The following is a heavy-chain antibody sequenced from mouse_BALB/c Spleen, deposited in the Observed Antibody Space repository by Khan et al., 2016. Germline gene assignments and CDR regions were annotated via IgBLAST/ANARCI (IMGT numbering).Heavy chain of an antibody. V-gene: IGHV1-7*01. D-gene: IGHD2-13*01. CDR2: INPSTGYT. CDR1: GYTFTSYW. J-gene: IGHJ1*01. CDR3: ANGDCEYFDV. Sequence: QMQLKQSGAELAKPGASVKMSCKASGYTFTSYWMHWVKQGPGKGLEWIGYINPSTGYTEYNQKFKDKATLTADKSSSTAYMQLSSLTSEDSAVYDCANGDCEYFDVWCAGSTVTVSS.